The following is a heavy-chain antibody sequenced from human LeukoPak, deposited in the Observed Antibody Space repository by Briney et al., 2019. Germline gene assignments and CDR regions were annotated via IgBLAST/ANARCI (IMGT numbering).Heavy chain of an antibody. J-gene: IGHJ3*02. V-gene: IGHV3-9*03. Sequence: GGSLRLSCVASGVTGDDYAMHCVGQAPGKGLEWVSGISWNSGSIGYADSVKGRGMISRHNDKNFLYLQMDILRVGDMSFYECAKDIHEYNPTESASDIWGQGTIVT. CDR3: AKDIHEYNPTESASDI. CDR1: GVTGDDYA. CDR2: ISWNSGSI. D-gene: IGHD1-14*01.